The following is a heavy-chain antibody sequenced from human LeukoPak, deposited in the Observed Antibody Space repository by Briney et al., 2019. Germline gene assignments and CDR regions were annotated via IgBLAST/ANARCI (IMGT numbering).Heavy chain of an antibody. J-gene: IGHJ4*02. CDR3: ARGQGTVTTH. Sequence: SETLSLTCAVSGGSFSGYSWTWIRQPPGKGLEWIGEINHSGNANYNPSLKSRVTISLDMSENHFSLKLTSVTAADTAVYYCARGQGTVTTHWGQGTLVTVSS. V-gene: IGHV4-34*01. CDR1: GGSFSGYS. CDR2: INHSGNA. D-gene: IGHD4-17*01.